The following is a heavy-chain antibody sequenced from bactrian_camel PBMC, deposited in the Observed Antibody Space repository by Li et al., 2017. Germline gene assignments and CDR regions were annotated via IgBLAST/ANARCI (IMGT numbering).Heavy chain of an antibody. V-gene: IGHV3S63*01. CDR3: AASQSAWIPRIVAAFFNY. CDR2: IYTSTGIT. CDR1: IDIRRGC. J-gene: IGHJ4*01. D-gene: IGHD2*01. Sequence: HVQLVESGGGSVQAGGSLTLSCLASIDIRRGCLAWFRQVPGQEREGVAGIYTSTGITNYDDSVKDRFTISQDKAKDTVYLQMDSLKPEDTAMYYCAASQSAWIPRIVAAFFNYWGRGTQVTVS.